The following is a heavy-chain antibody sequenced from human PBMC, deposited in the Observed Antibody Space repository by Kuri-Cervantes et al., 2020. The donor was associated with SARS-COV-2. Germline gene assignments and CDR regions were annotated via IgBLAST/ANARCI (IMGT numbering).Heavy chain of an antibody. CDR2: IYYSGST. J-gene: IGHJ5*02. CDR1: GGSISSSSYY. V-gene: IGHV4-39*01. Sequence: SETLSLTCTVPGGSISSSSYYWGWIRQPPGKGLEWIGSIYYSGSTYYNPSLKSRVTISVDTSKNQFSLKLSSVTAADTAVYYCARQMMSSITIFGVVITRNWFDPWGQGTLVT. CDR3: ARQMMSSITIFGVVITRNWFDP. D-gene: IGHD3-3*01.